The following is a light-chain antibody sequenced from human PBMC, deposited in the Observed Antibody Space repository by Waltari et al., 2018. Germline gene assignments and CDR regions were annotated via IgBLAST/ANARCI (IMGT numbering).Light chain of an antibody. V-gene: IGLV2-14*03. Sequence: QSSLPLPPSVSRSSRPPITTPCTPIISDVGASKYVSWYQQHPGKVPKLLIYDVTNRPSGISYRFSGSKSGYTASLTISGLQAEDEADYYCSSYTTRSTRVFGTGTKVTVL. CDR3: SSYTTRSTRV. CDR1: ISDVGASKY. CDR2: DVT. J-gene: IGLJ1*01.